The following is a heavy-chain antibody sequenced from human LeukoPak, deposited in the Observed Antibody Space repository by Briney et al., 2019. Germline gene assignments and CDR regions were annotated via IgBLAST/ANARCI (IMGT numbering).Heavy chain of an antibody. CDR3: AKLDAIDAFDM. Sequence: GGSLRLSCAASGFTFSSNAMSWVRQAPGKGLEWVSAITGSDGKTYYADSVKGRFTISIDTSKNTLYLQMNSLRAEDTAIYYCAKLDAIDAFDMWGQGTMVTVSS. CDR1: GFTFSSNA. CDR2: ITGSDGKT. J-gene: IGHJ3*02. V-gene: IGHV3-23*01.